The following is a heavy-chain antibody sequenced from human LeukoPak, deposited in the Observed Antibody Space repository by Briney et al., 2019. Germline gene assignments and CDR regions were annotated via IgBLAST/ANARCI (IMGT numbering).Heavy chain of an antibody. V-gene: IGHV1-8*01. J-gene: IGHJ5*02. CDR3: ARGAGTMGRDWFDP. CDR2: MNANSGNT. D-gene: IGHD1-1*01. Sequence: ASVKVSCKASGYTLINNDINWVRQATGQGLEWMGWMNANSGNTGYAQKFQGRVTMTRDTSVSTAYMELSSLTSEDTAVYYCARGAGTMGRDWFDPWGQGTLVTVSS. CDR1: GYTLINND.